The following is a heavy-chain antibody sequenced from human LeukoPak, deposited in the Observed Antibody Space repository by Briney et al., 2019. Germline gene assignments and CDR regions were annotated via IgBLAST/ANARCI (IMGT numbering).Heavy chain of an antibody. CDR2: ISRSSDYI. CDR1: GFTFSTYT. J-gene: IGHJ4*02. Sequence: GGSLRLSCAASGFTFSTYTMNWVRQAPGKGLEWVSSISRSSDYIYYADSVKGRFTISRDNANNSLYLQMNSLRAEDTTVYYCARGDSGGMDYWGQGTLVTVSS. CDR3: ARGDSGGMDY. V-gene: IGHV3-21*01. D-gene: IGHD3-16*01.